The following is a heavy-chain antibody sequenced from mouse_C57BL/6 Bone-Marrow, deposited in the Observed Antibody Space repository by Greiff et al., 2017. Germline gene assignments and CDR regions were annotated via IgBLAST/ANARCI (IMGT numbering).Heavy chain of an antibody. V-gene: IGHV1-59*01. D-gene: IGHD2-4*01. J-gene: IGHJ3*01. CDR2: IDPSDSYT. CDR3: ARDDYDRGWFAY. CDR1: GYTFTSYW. Sequence: QVQLKQPGAELVRPGTSVKLSCKASGYTFTSYWMHWVKQRPGQGLEWIGVIDPSDSYTNYNQKFKGKATLTVDTSSSTAYMQLSSLTSEDSAVYYCARDDYDRGWFAYWGQGTLVTVSA.